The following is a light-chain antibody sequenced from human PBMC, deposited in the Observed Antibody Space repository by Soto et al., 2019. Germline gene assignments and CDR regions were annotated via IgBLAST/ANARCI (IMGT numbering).Light chain of an antibody. Sequence: ALTQPASVSGSPGQSITISCTGASSDVGGYNYVSWYQQHPGKAPKLMIFEVSNRPSGVSNRFSGSKSGNTASLTISGLQAEDEADYYCSSYTTSSAFYVFGTGTKLTVL. CDR3: SSYTTSSAFYV. J-gene: IGLJ1*01. V-gene: IGLV2-14*01. CDR2: EVS. CDR1: SSDVGGYNY.